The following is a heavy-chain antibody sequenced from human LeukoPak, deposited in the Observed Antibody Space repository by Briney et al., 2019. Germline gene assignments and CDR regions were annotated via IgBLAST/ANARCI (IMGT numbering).Heavy chain of an antibody. V-gene: IGHV3-21*01. CDR1: GFTFSSDR. Sequence: PGGSLRLSCVASGFTFSSDRMTWVRQAPGKGLEWVSTIYSGSDYIYYADSVKGRFTISRDNTKNSLYLQMNSLRAEDTAIYYCARDLPVSGAYHQFDSWGQGTLVTVSS. CDR2: IYSGSDYI. CDR3: ARDLPVSGAYHQFDS. J-gene: IGHJ4*02. D-gene: IGHD4/OR15-4a*01.